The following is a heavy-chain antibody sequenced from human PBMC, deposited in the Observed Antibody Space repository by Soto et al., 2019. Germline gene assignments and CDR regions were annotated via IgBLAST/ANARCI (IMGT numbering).Heavy chain of an antibody. V-gene: IGHV1-18*01. CDR3: ARDQSSGWYGKESGMDV. CDR2: ISGYNGGK. Sequence: QVPLVQSGAEVKKPGASVKVSCKASGYTFSNFGVTWVRQAPGQGLEWMGWISGYNGGKNYAQKVQGRVTLTTDTSTTTAYMELRSLTSDDTAVYYCARDQSSGWYGKESGMDVWGQGTTVTVSS. CDR1: GYTFSNFG. J-gene: IGHJ6*02. D-gene: IGHD6-19*01.